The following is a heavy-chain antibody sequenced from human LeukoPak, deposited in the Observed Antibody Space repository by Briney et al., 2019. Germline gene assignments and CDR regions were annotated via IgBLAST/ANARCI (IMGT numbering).Heavy chain of an antibody. CDR3: ARIWPSDY. CDR1: GFTFRDYF. Sequence: PGGSLRLSCAASGFTFRDYFMSWIRQPPGKGLEWVSYMSGSGTPIYYADSVKGRFTISRDNAKNSLYLQMNSLRAEDTAIYYCARIWPSDYWGQGTLVTVSS. CDR2: MSGSGTPI. D-gene: IGHD3-16*01. V-gene: IGHV3-11*01. J-gene: IGHJ4*02.